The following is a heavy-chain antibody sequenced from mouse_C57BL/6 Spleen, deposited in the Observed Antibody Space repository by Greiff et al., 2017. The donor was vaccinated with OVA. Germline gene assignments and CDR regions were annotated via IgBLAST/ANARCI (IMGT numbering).Heavy chain of an antibody. V-gene: IGHV1-64*01. J-gene: IGHJ2*01. CDR1: GYTFTSYW. Sequence: QVQLQQPGAELVKPGASVKLSCKASGYTFTSYWMHWVKQRPGQGLEWIGMIHPNSGSTKYNEKFKSKATLTVDKSSSTAYMQLSSLTSEDSAVYYGARGALGEGSGYGLYFDYWGQGTTLTVSS. D-gene: IGHD3-2*02. CDR3: ARGALGEGSGYGLYFDY. CDR2: IHPNSGST.